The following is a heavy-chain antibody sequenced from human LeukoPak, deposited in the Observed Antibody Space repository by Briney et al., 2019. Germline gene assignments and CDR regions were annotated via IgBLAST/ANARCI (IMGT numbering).Heavy chain of an antibody. J-gene: IGHJ5*02. CDR1: GFTFSSYW. Sequence: GGSLSLSCAASGFTFSSYWMSWVRQAPGKGLEWVANIKKDGREKYCVDSVKGRFTISRDNAKNSLYLQMNSLRAEDTAVYYCAREDYGDDGWFDPWGQGTLVTVSS. CDR2: IKKDGREK. CDR3: AREDYGDDGWFDP. V-gene: IGHV3-7*01. D-gene: IGHD4-17*01.